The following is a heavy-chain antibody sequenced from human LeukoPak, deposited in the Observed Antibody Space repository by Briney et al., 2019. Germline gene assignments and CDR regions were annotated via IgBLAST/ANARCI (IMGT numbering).Heavy chain of an antibody. CDR2: IDPSDSYT. CDR3: ARHMETPQNDAFDI. J-gene: IGHJ3*02. V-gene: IGHV5-10-1*01. Sequence: GESLKISCQGSGYSFTSYWISWVRQMPGKGLEWMGRIDPSDSYTNHSPSFQGHVTISADKSISTAYLQWSSLKASDTAMYYCARHMETPQNDAFDIWGQGTMVTVSS. CDR1: GYSFTSYW. D-gene: IGHD1-1*01.